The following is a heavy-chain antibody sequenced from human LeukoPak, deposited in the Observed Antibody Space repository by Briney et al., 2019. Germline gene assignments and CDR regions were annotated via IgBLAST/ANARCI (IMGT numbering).Heavy chain of an antibody. D-gene: IGHD3-22*01. Sequence: PSETLSLTCAVSGYSISSGYYWGWIRQPPGKGLEWIGSIYHSGSTYYNPSLKSRVTISVDTSKNQFSLKLSSVTAADTAVYYCARFGEYYYDSSGYYYEPYYFDYWGQGTLVTVS. CDR3: ARFGEYYYDSSGYYYEPYYFDY. J-gene: IGHJ4*01. CDR2: IYHSGST. CDR1: GYSISSGYY. V-gene: IGHV4-38-2*01.